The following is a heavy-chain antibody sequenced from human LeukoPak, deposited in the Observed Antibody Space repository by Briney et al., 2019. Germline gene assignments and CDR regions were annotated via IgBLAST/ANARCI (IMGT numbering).Heavy chain of an antibody. Sequence: PGRSLRLSCAASGFTFDDYAMHWVRQAPGKGLEWVSGISWNSGSIGYADSVKGRFTISRDNAKNSLYLQMNSLRAEDTAVYYCAKSQYSGYDEGFDYWGQGTLVTVSS. CDR2: ISWNSGSI. V-gene: IGHV3-9*01. CDR1: GFTFDDYA. D-gene: IGHD5-12*01. CDR3: AKSQYSGYDEGFDY. J-gene: IGHJ4*02.